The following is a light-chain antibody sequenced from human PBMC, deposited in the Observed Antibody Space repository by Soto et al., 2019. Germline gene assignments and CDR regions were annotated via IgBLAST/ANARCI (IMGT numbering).Light chain of an antibody. Sequence: ENGMNKSAATLSVSPGERATLSCRASQSVSSSLAWYQQKPGQAPRLLIYGASTRATGIPARFSGSWSGTEFTLTINSLQSEDFAVYYCQQYDAWPLTFGGGTKVDI. CDR1: QSVSSS. V-gene: IGKV3-15*01. CDR2: GAS. CDR3: QQYDAWPLT. J-gene: IGKJ4*01.